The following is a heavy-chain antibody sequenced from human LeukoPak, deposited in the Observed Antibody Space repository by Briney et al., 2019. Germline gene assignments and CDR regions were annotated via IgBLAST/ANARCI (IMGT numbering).Heavy chain of an antibody. J-gene: IGHJ6*02. CDR2: IYYSGST. CDR3: ARDEGLRSPSYYYGMDV. Sequence: SETLSLTCTVSGGSISSGGYYWSWIRQHPGKGLEWIGYIYYSGSTYYNPSLESRVTISVDTSKNQFSLKLSSVTAADTAVYYCARDEGLRSPSYYYGMDVWGQGTTVTVSS. D-gene: IGHD3-3*01. V-gene: IGHV4-31*03. CDR1: GGSISSGGYY.